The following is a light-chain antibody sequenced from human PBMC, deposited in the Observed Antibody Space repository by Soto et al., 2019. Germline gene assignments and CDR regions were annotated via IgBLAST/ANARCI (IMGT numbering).Light chain of an antibody. CDR2: EVS. CDR3: SSYTSSSTVV. V-gene: IGLV2-8*01. J-gene: IGLJ2*01. Sequence: QSALTQPPSASGSRGQSVTISCTGTSSDVGGYNYVSWYQQHPGKAPKLMIYEVSKRPSGVPDRFSGSKSGNTASLTISGLQAEDEADYYCSSYTSSSTVVFGGGTKLTVL. CDR1: SSDVGGYNY.